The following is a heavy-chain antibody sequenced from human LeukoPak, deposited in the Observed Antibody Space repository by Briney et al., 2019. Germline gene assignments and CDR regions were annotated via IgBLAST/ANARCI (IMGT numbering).Heavy chain of an antibody. CDR3: ARFQWRGCIDY. J-gene: IGHJ4*02. CDR1: GGSFSGYY. V-gene: IGHV4-34*01. Sequence: SETLSLTCAVYGGSFSGYYWTWIRQPPGKGLEWIGEINHSGSTNYNPSLKSRVTVSVDTSKNQFSLKLTSVTAADTAVYYCARFQWRGCIDYWGQGTLVTVSS. D-gene: IGHD6-19*01. CDR2: INHSGST.